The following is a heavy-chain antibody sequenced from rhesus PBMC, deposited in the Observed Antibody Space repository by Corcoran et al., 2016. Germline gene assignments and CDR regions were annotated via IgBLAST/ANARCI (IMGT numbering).Heavy chain of an antibody. CDR1: GGSISGGSG. D-gene: IGHD4-23*01. CDR3: AGYNNYGSLDV. Sequence: QVQLQESGPGLLKPSETLSPSCAVSGGSISGGSGWDWIRQPPGKGLEWIGTFYSSSEDTYYNPSLKSRVTISTDTSKNQFSLKLTSVTAADTAVYYGAGYNNYGSLDVWGRGVLVTVSS. CDR2: FYSSSEDT. V-gene: IGHV4S7*01. J-gene: IGHJ5-2*02.